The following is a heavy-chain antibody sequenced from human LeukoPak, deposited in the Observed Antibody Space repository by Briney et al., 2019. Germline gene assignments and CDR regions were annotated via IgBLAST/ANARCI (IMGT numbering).Heavy chain of an antibody. CDR2: IYYSGST. CDR3: ARDAGGWYYFDY. V-gene: IGHV4-59*01. D-gene: IGHD6-19*01. Sequence: SDTLSLTRIVSGGSLSRYYWIWIRQPPGKGLEGIGYIYYSGSTNYNPSLKSRVTISVDTSKNQFSLKLSSVTAADTAVYYCARDAGGWYYFDYWGQGTLVTVSS. J-gene: IGHJ4*02. CDR1: GGSLSRYY.